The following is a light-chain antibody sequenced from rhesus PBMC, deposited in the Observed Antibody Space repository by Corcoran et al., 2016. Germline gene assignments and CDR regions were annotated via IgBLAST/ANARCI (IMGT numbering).Light chain of an antibody. Sequence: AAPTQSPSVSGSPGQSVTISCTGTSSDIGGYDRVSWYQQHPDKAPKLMIYEVNKRPSGVSDRFSGSKSGNTASLTISGLQAEDEAHYYCSSYSSSDTFIFGEGTRLTVL. CDR2: EVN. V-gene: IGLV2-13*03. J-gene: IGLJ1*01. CDR1: SSDIGGYDR. CDR3: SSYSSSDTFI.